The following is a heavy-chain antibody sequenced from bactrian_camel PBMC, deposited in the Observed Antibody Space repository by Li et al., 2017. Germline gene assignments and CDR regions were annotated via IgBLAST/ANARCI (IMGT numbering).Heavy chain of an antibody. CDR3: SWMFTPERRSCGSWASYNY. J-gene: IGHJ4*01. V-gene: IGHV3S6*01. D-gene: IGHD6*01. CDR1: GDTRSSYC. Sequence: HVQLVESGGGPVQAGGSLRLSCVASGDTRSSYCMAWFRQAPGKEREGVAGLGADVATTYADSVKGRFTISQDNAKTSMYLQMNSLVPEDTATYYCSWMFTPERRSCGSWASYNYWGQGTQVTVS. CDR2: LGADVAT.